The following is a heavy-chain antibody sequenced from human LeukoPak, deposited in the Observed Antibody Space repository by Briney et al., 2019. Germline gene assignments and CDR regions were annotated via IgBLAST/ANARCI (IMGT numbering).Heavy chain of an antibody. Sequence: GGSLRLSCVASGFTFSSYSMNWVRQAPGKGLEWVSYISSGSSTTYYVDSVKGRFTISRDNAKNSLYLQMNSLRDEDTAVYYCAGARTYYYTMDVWGQGTTVTVSS. CDR1: GFTFSSYS. CDR2: ISSGSSTT. V-gene: IGHV3-48*02. J-gene: IGHJ6*02. CDR3: AGARTYYYTMDV.